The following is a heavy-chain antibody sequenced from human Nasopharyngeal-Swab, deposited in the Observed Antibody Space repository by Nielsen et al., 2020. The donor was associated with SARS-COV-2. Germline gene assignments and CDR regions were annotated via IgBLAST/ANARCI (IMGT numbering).Heavy chain of an antibody. CDR1: GYTFTNYG. Sequence: ASVKVSCKASGYTFTNYGMNWVRQAPGQCLEWMGWININTGNPTYAQGLTGRFVFSFDTSVNTAYLQISGLRADDTAVYYCARWFYGMDVWGQGTTVTVSS. V-gene: IGHV7-4-1*02. CDR3: ARWFYGMDV. CDR2: ININTGNP. D-gene: IGHD3-22*01. J-gene: IGHJ6*02.